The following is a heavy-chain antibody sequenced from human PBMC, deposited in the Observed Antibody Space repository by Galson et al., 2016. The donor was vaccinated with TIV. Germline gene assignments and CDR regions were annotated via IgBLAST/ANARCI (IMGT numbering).Heavy chain of an antibody. V-gene: IGHV1-46*01. J-gene: IGHJ4*02. CDR1: GYTLSHYY. D-gene: IGHD2-15*01. Sequence: SVKVSCKASGYTLSHYYMHWVRQAPGQGLEWVGVIDPLGGGTTYAPQFKGRVTMTGDTSTSTVYMELTSLKSDDTAIFYCATFSGARGPFDYWGQGTLVAVSS. CDR3: ATFSGARGPFDY. CDR2: IDPLGGGT.